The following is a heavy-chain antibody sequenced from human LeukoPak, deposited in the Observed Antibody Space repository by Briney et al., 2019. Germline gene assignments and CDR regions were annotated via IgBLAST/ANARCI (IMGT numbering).Heavy chain of an antibody. CDR1: GYTLSDYY. CDR3: ARGHRIINGLDV. V-gene: IGHV1-2*02. Sequence: ASEKVSCKASGYTLSDYYIYWVRQAPGQGLEWLGWLNPHSGGTNYAQKFQGRVTLTRDTSSSTAYMALTTLTSDDTAIYYCARGHRIINGLDVWGQGTTVIFSS. J-gene: IGHJ6*02. CDR2: LNPHSGGT.